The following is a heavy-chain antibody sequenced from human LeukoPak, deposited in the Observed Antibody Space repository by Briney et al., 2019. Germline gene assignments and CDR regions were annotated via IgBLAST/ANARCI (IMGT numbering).Heavy chain of an antibody. CDR2: ISYDGSNK. CDR3: AKLNARIAVAGTFDY. J-gene: IGHJ4*02. Sequence: GGSLRLSCAVSGFTFSSYAMHWVRQAPGKGLEWVAVISYDGSNKYYADSVKGRFTISRDNSKNTLYLQMNSLRAEDTAVYYCAKLNARIAVAGTFDYWGQGTLVTVSS. D-gene: IGHD6-19*01. V-gene: IGHV3-30-3*02. CDR1: GFTFSSYA.